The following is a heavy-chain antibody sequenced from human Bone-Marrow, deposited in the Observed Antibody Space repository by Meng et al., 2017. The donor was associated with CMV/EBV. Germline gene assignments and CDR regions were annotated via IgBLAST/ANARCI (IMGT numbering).Heavy chain of an antibody. CDR2: INHSGST. CDR1: GGSFSGYY. Sequence: SETLSLTCAVYGGSFSGYYWSWIRQPPGKGLEWIGEINHSGSTNYNPSLKSRVTISVDTSKNQFSLKLGSVTAADTAVYYCARALGGYCSGGSCYSKYYYGMDVWGQGTTVTVSS. J-gene: IGHJ6*02. D-gene: IGHD2-15*01. CDR3: ARALGGYCSGGSCYSKYYYGMDV. V-gene: IGHV4-34*01.